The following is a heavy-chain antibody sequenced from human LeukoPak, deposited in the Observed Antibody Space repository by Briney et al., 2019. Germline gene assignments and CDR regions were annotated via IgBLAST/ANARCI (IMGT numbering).Heavy chain of an antibody. CDR1: GLTFGDYG. V-gene: IGHV3-49*04. D-gene: IGHD1-1*01. CDR3: TRSYRYNWNDIDYFDY. CDR2: IRREAYGGTT. J-gene: IGHJ4*02. Sequence: GGSLRLSCTGSGLTFGDYGMSWVRQAPGKGLEWVGFIRREAYGGTTEYAASVKGRFTISRDDSRSIAYLQMNSLKIEDTAVYYCTRSYRYNWNDIDYFDYWGQGTLVTVSS.